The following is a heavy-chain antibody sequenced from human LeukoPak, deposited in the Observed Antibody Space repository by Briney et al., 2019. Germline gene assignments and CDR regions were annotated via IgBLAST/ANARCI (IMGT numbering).Heavy chain of an antibody. CDR3: ASTEWEGRWLQFDY. Sequence: GASVKVSCKASGYTFTGYYMHWVRQAPGQGLEWMGWINPNNGGTKYAPKFQERVTMTRDTSISTAYMELSRLRSDDTAVYFCASTEWEGRWLQFDYWGQGTLVTVSS. D-gene: IGHD5-24*01. V-gene: IGHV1-2*02. J-gene: IGHJ4*02. CDR2: INPNNGGT. CDR1: GYTFTGYY.